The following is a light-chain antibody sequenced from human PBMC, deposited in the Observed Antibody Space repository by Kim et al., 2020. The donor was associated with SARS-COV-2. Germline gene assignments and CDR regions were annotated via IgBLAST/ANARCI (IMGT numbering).Light chain of an antibody. V-gene: IGKV1-39*01. J-gene: IGKJ4*01. Sequence: DIQMTQSPSSLSASVGDRVTITCRASQSISTYLNWYQYKPGKAPKVLIYDASTLHSGVPSRFSGSGSGTDFTLTISSLQPEDFATYYCQQSSSSPLSFGGGTKVEIK. CDR2: DAS. CDR3: QQSSSSPLS. CDR1: QSISTY.